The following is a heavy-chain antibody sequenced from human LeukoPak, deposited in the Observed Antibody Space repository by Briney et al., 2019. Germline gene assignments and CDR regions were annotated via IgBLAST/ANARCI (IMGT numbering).Heavy chain of an antibody. Sequence: ESLKISCKGSGYRFTNYWIGWVRQLPGKGLEGMGIIYPGDSDTRYGPSFQGQVTISADKSISIAYLQWSSLKASGTAMYYCARPPRDDSSAYYSAFDIWGQGTMVTVSS. CDR2: IYPGDSDT. V-gene: IGHV5-51*01. D-gene: IGHD3-22*01. J-gene: IGHJ3*02. CDR1: GYRFTNYW. CDR3: ARPPRDDSSAYYSAFDI.